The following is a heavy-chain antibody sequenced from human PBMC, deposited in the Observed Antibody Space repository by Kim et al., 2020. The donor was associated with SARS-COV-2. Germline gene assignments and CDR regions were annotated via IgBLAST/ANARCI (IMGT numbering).Heavy chain of an antibody. Sequence: GGSLRLSCTASGFTFGDYAMSWFRQAPGKGLEWVGFIRSKAYGGTTEYAASVKGRFTISRDDSKSIAYLQMNSLKTEDTAVYYCTRGPEEPNIVVVPAAHDYWGQGTLVTVSS. D-gene: IGHD2-2*01. CDR3: TRGPEEPNIVVVPAAHDY. CDR2: IRSKAYGGTT. V-gene: IGHV3-49*03. CDR1: GFTFGDYA. J-gene: IGHJ4*02.